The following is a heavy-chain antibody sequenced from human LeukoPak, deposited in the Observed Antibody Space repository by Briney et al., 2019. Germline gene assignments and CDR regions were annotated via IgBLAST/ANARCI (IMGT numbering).Heavy chain of an antibody. D-gene: IGHD3-10*01. CDR2: IYSGVT. V-gene: IGHV4-4*07. J-gene: IGHJ3*02. CDR1: GGPISDYR. Sequence: KASETLSLTCTVSGGPISDYRWSWIRQPAGKGLEWIGRIYSGVTSYSPALKSRVTISVDMSKSQFFLEVNSLTAADTAVYYCTRGLVRGVTAFDICGQGTMVTVSS. CDR3: TRGLVRGVTAFDI.